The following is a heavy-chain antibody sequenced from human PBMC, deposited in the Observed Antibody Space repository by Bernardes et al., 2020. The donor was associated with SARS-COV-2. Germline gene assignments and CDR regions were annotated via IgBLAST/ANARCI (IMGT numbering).Heavy chain of an antibody. CDR1: GGSFRGYY. D-gene: IGHD4-17*01. V-gene: IGHV4-34*01. CDR2: INHSGST. J-gene: IGHJ4*02. CDR3: ARGSGDYAFDY. Sequence: TLSPTCAVYGGSFRGYYWSWIRQPPGKGLEWIGEINHSGSTNYNPSLKSRVTISVDTSKNQFSLKLSSVTAADTAVYYCARGSGDYAFDYWGQGTLVTVSS.